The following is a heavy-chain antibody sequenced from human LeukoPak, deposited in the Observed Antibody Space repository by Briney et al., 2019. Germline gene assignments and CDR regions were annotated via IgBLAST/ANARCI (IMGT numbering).Heavy chain of an antibody. Sequence: SETLSLTCTVSGGSISSYYWSWIRQPAGKGLEWIGRIYTSGSTNYNPSLKSRVTMSVDTSKNQFSLKLSSVTAADTAVYYCARGARIKLNRYCSSTSCYRPYFDYWGQGTLVTVSS. CDR1: GGSISSYY. D-gene: IGHD2-2*02. CDR2: IYTSGST. J-gene: IGHJ4*02. CDR3: ARGARIKLNRYCSSTSCYRPYFDY. V-gene: IGHV4-4*07.